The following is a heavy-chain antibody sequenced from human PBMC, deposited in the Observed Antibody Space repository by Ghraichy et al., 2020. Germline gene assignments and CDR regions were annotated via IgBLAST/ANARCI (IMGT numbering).Heavy chain of an antibody. V-gene: IGHV4-34*01. Sequence: GSLRLSCAVYGGSFSGYYWSWIRQPPGKGLEWIGEINHSGSTNYNPSLKSRVTISVDTSKNQFSLKLSSVTAADTAVYYCARGSFDSSSVDIWGQGTMVTVSS. CDR1: GGSFSGYY. CDR2: INHSGST. CDR3: ARGSFDSSSVDI. J-gene: IGHJ3*02. D-gene: IGHD6-6*01.